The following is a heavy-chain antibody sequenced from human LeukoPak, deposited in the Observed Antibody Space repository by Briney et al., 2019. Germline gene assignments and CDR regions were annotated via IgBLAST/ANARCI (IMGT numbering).Heavy chain of an antibody. V-gene: IGHV1-8*03. CDR2: MNPNSGNT. CDR1: GYTFTSYD. Sequence: ASVKVSCKASGYTFTSYDINWVRLATGQGLEWMGWMNPNSGNTGYAQKFQGRVTITRNTSISTAYMELSSLRSEDTAVYYCARVIRITIFGADYWGQGTLVTVSS. J-gene: IGHJ4*02. D-gene: IGHD3-3*01. CDR3: ARVIRITIFGADY.